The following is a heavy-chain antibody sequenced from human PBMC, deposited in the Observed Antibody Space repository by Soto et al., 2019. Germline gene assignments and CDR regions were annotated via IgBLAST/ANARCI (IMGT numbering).Heavy chain of an antibody. D-gene: IGHD6-13*01. Sequence: GGSLRLSCAASGFTFSSYAMHWVRQAPGKGLEWVALILYDGSNKYYADSVKGRFTISRDNSKNTLYLQMNSLRAEDTAVYYCARDGVYSSSWYLDYWGQGTLVTVSS. CDR3: ARDGVYSSSWYLDY. J-gene: IGHJ4*02. CDR2: ILYDGSNK. V-gene: IGHV3-30-3*01. CDR1: GFTFSSYA.